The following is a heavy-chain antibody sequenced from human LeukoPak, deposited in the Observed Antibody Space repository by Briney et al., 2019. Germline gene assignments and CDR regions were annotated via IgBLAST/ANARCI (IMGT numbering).Heavy chain of an antibody. CDR1: GYTFTGYY. Sequence: ASVKVSCKASGYTFTGYYMHWVQQAPGQGLEWMGIINPSGGSTSYAQKFQGRVTMTRDTSTSTVYMELSSLRSEDTAVYYCARGGYSSSSTALFDYWGQGTLVTVSS. J-gene: IGHJ4*02. CDR3: ARGGYSSSSTALFDY. D-gene: IGHD6-6*01. V-gene: IGHV1-46*01. CDR2: INPSGGST.